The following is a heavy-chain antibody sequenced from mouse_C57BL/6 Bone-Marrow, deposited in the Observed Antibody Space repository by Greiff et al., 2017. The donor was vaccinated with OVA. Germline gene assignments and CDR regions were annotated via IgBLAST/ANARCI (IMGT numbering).Heavy chain of an antibody. D-gene: IGHD4-1*01. CDR3: ASLTGTEYFDV. V-gene: IGHV1-81*01. CDR1: GYTFTSYG. J-gene: IGHJ1*03. CDR2: IYPRSGNT. Sequence: QVQLQQSGAELARPGASVKLSCKASGYTFTSYGISWVKQRTGQGLEWIGEIYPRSGNTYYNEKFKGQATLTADKSSSTAYMEIRSLTSEDSAVYFCASLTGTEYFDVWGTGTTVTVSS.